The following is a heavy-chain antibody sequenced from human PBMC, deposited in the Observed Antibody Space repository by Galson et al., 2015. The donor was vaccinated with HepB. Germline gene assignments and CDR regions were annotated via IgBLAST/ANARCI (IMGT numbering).Heavy chain of an antibody. V-gene: IGHV3-23*01. D-gene: IGHD3-10*01. Sequence: SLRLSCAASGFTFSSYAMSWVRQAPGKGLEWVSAISGSGGSTYYADSVKGRSTISRDNSKNTLYLQMNSLRAEDTAVYYCAKDSPYYGSGSYYRTQVDYWGQGTLVTVSS. CDR3: AKDSPYYGSGSYYRTQVDY. CDR1: GFTFSSYA. J-gene: IGHJ4*02. CDR2: ISGSGGST.